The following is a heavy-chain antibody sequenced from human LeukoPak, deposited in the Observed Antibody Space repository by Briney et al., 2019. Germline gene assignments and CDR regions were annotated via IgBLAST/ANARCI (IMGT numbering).Heavy chain of an antibody. D-gene: IGHD6-6*01. CDR2: INPSGGST. Sequence: ASVKVFCKASGYTFTSYYMHWVRQAPGQGLEWMGIINPSGGSTSYAQKFQGRVTMTRDTSTSTVYMELSSLRSEDTAVNYCARDGPRIAALGEDFDYWGQGTLVTVSS. CDR3: ARDGPRIAALGEDFDY. V-gene: IGHV1-46*01. J-gene: IGHJ4*02. CDR1: GYTFTSYY.